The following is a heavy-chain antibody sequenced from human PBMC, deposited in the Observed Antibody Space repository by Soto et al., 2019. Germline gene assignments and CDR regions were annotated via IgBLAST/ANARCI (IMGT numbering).Heavy chain of an antibody. CDR3: ARGKYGRSFDF. CDR1: GYTFTAYY. V-gene: IGHV1-2*04. Sequence: QVQLVQSGAELKKPGASMQVSCKASGYTFTAYYLHWVRQAPGQGLEWIGWINPNTGATNYAQKFQEWVTLTRDTSVSTAYMDLTSLKSDDTAVYYCARGKYGRSFDFWGQGTLVSVST. D-gene: IGHD3-10*01. J-gene: IGHJ5*01. CDR2: INPNTGAT.